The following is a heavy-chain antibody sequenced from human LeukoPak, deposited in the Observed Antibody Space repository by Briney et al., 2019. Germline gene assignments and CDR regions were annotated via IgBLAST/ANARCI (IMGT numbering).Heavy chain of an antibody. CDR2: IYPGDSDT. D-gene: IGHD5-18*01. CDR1: GYSFTSYW. CDR3: ARRGARGYSYGGDAFDI. Sequence: GESLKISCKGSGYSFTSYWIGWVRQMPGKGLELIGFIYPGDSDTRYSPSFQGQVTISADKSISTAYLQWSSLKASDTAMYYCARRGARGYSYGGDAFDIWGQGTMVTVSS. J-gene: IGHJ3*02. V-gene: IGHV5-51*01.